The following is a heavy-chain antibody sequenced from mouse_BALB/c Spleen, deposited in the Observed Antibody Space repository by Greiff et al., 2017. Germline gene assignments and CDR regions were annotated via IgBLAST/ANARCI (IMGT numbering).Heavy chain of an antibody. CDR2: IWAGGST. CDR3: ASYYDYDRAWFAY. Sequence: VMLVESGPGLVAPSQSLSITCTVSGFSLTSYGVHWVRQPPGKGLEWLGVIWAGGSTNYNSALMSRLSISKDNSKSQVFLKMNSLQTDDTAMYYCASYYDYDRAWFAYWGQGTLVTVSA. D-gene: IGHD2-4*01. V-gene: IGHV2-9*02. J-gene: IGHJ3*01. CDR1: GFSLTSYG.